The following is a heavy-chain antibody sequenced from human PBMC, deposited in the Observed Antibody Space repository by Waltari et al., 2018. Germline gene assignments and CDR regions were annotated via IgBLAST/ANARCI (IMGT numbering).Heavy chain of an antibody. CDR1: GGTFSSYA. V-gene: IGHV1-69*05. Sequence: QVQLVQSGAEVKKPGSSVKVSCKASGGTFSSYAISWVRLAPGQGLEWMGGVTPIFCTAKYAQKFQGRVTITTDESTSTAYMELSSLRSEDTAVYYCARSAGDGFRVVAATSLDYWGQGTLVTVSS. J-gene: IGHJ4*02. CDR2: VTPIFCTA. D-gene: IGHD2-15*01. CDR3: ARSAGDGFRVVAATSLDY.